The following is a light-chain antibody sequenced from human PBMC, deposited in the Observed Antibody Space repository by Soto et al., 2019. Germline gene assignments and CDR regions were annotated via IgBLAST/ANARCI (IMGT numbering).Light chain of an antibody. V-gene: IGKV3-20*01. CDR1: QSISSTH. Sequence: EIVLTQSPGPLSLSPGEGATLSCRASQSISSTHLAWYQQKRGQAPRLLIYDVSSRATGIPDRFSGSGSGTDFSLTIGRLEPEDVAVYYCLQYGNLPYSFGQGPKLEIK. CDR3: LQYGNLPYS. CDR2: DVS. J-gene: IGKJ2*03.